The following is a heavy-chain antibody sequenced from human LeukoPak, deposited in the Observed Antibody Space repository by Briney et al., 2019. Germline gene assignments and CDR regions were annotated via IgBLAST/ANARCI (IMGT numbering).Heavy chain of an antibody. D-gene: IGHD4-17*01. CDR2: MYNSGST. J-gene: IGHJ4*02. Sequence: SETLSLTCTVSGGSISGSYWSRIRQPPGKGLEWIAYMYNSGSTNYNPSLKSRVTISIDTSKNQFSLKLSSLTAADTAIYYCARGIESYGDYGYWGQGILVTVSS. V-gene: IGHV4-59*01. CDR3: ARGIESYGDYGY. CDR1: GGSISGSY.